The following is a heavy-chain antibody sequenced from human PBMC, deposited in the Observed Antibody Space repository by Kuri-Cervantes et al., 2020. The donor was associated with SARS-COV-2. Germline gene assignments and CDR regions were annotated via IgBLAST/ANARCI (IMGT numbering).Heavy chain of an antibody. CDR2: ISGSGDDT. V-gene: IGHV3-23*01. Sequence: GGSLRLSCAASGLSFSNYAMSWVRQAPGKGLEWVPSISGSGDDTHYADSVKGRFTISRDNSKNTLYLQMNSLRAEDTAVYYCAKGGSILATINRWASSWGQGTLVTVSS. CDR1: GLSFSNYA. D-gene: IGHD5-12*01. J-gene: IGHJ5*02. CDR3: AKGGSILATINRWASS.